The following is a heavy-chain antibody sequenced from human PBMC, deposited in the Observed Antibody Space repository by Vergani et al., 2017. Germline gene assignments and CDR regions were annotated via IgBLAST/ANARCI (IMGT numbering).Heavy chain of an antibody. D-gene: IGHD3-22*01. CDR1: GYTFTDHY. Sequence: EVQLVQSGAEVKKPGATMKISCKVSGYTFTDHYMHWVKQAPGKGLEWMGLVDPEDGETIYAEKFKGRVTIAADTSTDTAHLELSSLRSEDTAVYYCAKSEDYYDSSGYSTWFDPWGQGTLVTVSS. V-gene: IGHV1-69-2*01. CDR3: AKSEDYYDSSGYSTWFDP. CDR2: VDPEDGET. J-gene: IGHJ5*02.